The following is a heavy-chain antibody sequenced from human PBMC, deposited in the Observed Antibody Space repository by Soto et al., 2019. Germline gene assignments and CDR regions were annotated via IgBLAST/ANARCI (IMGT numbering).Heavy chain of an antibody. D-gene: IGHD6-13*01. V-gene: IGHV3-21*01. Sequence: GGSLRLSCAASGFTFSSYSMNWVRQAPGKGLEWVSSISSSSSYIYYADSVKGRFTISRDNAKNSLYLQMNSLRAEDTAVYYCARYSGSSWLHLPYYYGMDVWGQGTTVTVSS. CDR3: ARYSGSSWLHLPYYYGMDV. CDR1: GFTFSSYS. CDR2: ISSSSSYI. J-gene: IGHJ6*02.